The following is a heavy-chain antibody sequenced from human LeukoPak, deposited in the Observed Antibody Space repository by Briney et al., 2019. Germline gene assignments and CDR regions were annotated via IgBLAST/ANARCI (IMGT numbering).Heavy chain of an antibody. V-gene: IGHV3-21*01. CDR2: ISSSSSYI. CDR3: ARDRGIAARHMDV. Sequence: GGSLRLSCAASGFTFSSYSMNWVRQAPGKGLEWVSSISSSSSYIYYADSVKGRFTISRDNAKNSLYLQINSLRAEDTAVYYCARDRGIAARHMDVWGKGTTVTVSS. J-gene: IGHJ6*03. D-gene: IGHD6-6*01. CDR1: GFTFSSYS.